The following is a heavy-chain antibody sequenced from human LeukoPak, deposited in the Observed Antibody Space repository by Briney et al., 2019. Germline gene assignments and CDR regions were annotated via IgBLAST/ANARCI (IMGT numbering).Heavy chain of an antibody. J-gene: IGHJ5*02. D-gene: IGHD6-25*01. CDR1: GLTVSNNY. Sequence: GGSLRLSCVVSGLTVSNNYMTWVRQAPGKGLEWVSLIFSGGGTYYADSVKGRFTISRVSSKNTLYLQMNSLRAEDTALYYCARDPGAAAGNLWSWGQGTLVTVSS. CDR2: IFSGGGT. V-gene: IGHV3-66*01. CDR3: ARDPGAAAGNLWS.